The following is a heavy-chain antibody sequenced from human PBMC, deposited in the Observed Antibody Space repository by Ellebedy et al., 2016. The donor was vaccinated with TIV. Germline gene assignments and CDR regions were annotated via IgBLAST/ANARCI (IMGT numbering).Heavy chain of an antibody. V-gene: IGHV3-23*01. D-gene: IGHD6-19*01. Sequence: GESLKISCAASGFTFSNYAMNWVRQAPGKGLEGVSAVSNSGDSTYYADSVKGRFTISRDNAKNSLFLQMNSLRDEDTAVYYCARDPDTSGWYGIDYWGQGTLVTVSS. J-gene: IGHJ4*02. CDR1: GFTFSNYA. CDR3: ARDPDTSGWYGIDY. CDR2: VSNSGDST.